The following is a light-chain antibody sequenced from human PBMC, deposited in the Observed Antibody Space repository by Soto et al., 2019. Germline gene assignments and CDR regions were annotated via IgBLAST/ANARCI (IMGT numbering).Light chain of an antibody. CDR2: GAS. CDR3: QQYNNWPSLT. V-gene: IGKV3-15*01. CDR1: QSVSSN. Sequence: EVMLTQSPDTLSLPPGERATLSCRASQSVSSNLAWYQQKPGQAPRLLIYGASTRATGIPARFSGSGSGTEFTLTISSLQSEDFAVYYCQQYNNWPSLTFGGGSKV. J-gene: IGKJ4*01.